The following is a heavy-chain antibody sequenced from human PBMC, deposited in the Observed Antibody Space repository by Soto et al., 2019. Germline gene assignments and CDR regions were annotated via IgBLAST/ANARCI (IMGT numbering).Heavy chain of an antibody. CDR2: ISGSSTYI. CDR3: ARDFTFGKYPFDY. J-gene: IGHJ4*01. Sequence: LRLSCTTSGFTFSEYNMNWVRQAPGKGLEWVSCISGSSTYIYYADSVRGRFTISRDNAKNSLFLQIDNLRAEDTAVYYCARDFTFGKYPFDYWGHGTLVTVSS. CDR1: GFTFSEYN. D-gene: IGHD3-10*01. V-gene: IGHV3-21*01.